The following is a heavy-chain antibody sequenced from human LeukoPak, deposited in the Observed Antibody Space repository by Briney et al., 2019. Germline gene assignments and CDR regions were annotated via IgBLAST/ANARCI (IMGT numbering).Heavy chain of an antibody. CDR1: GFTFSSYS. D-gene: IGHD2-2*01. CDR2: ISPDGTEQ. J-gene: IGHJ4*02. CDR3: ARDYGVPAADDY. V-gene: IGHV3-7*01. Sequence: PGGSLRLSCAASGFTFSSYSMNWVRQAPGKGLEWVANISPDGTEQYYVDSVKGRFTISRDNAKNSLYLQMNSLRAEDTAVYYCARDYGVPAADDYWGQGTLVTVSS.